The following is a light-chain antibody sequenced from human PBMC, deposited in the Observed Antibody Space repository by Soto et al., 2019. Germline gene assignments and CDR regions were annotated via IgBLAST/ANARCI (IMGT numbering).Light chain of an antibody. CDR1: QSVSSSY. CDR3: QQYGSSPLT. CDR2: GAS. V-gene: IGKV3-20*01. J-gene: IGKJ4*01. Sequence: EIVLTQSPGTLSLSPGERATLSCRASQSVSSSYSAWYQQKPGQAPRLLIYGASSRATGIQDKFGGSGSGTDFTLTISRLEPDDFAVYYCQQYGSSPLTFGGGTKVEIK.